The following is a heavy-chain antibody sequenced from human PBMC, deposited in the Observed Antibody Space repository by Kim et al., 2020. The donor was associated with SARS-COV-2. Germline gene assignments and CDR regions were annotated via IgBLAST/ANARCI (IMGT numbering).Heavy chain of an antibody. J-gene: IGHJ4*02. D-gene: IGHD4-17*01. CDR3: ANDYGDYVY. Sequence: GGSLRLSCAASGFTFSSYGMHWVRQAPGKGLEWVTFISYDGTNKYYADSVKGRFTISRDNSKNTLYLQLNSLRAEDTAVYYCANDYGDYVYWGQGTLVT. CDR2: ISYDGTNK. CDR1: GFTFSSYG. V-gene: IGHV3-30*18.